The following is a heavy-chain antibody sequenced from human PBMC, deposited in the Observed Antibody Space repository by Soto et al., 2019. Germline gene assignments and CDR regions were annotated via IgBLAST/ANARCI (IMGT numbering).Heavy chain of an antibody. Sequence: QVQLVQSGAEVKKPGSSVKVSCKASGGTFSSYAISWVRQAPGQGLEWMGGIIPISGTANYAQKFQGRVTITADESTSTAYMELSSLRSEDTAVNHCARSQGSSTSLEIYYYYYYGMDVWGQGTTVTVSS. CDR3: ARSQGSSTSLEIYYYYYYGMDV. J-gene: IGHJ6*02. CDR2: IIPISGTA. D-gene: IGHD2-2*01. V-gene: IGHV1-69*01. CDR1: GGTFSSYA.